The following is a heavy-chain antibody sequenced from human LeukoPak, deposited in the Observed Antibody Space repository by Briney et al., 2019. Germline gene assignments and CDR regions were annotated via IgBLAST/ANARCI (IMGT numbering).Heavy chain of an antibody. D-gene: IGHD5-18*01. CDR3: GRLNTDSGFLFDS. CDR2: IYYRGST. V-gene: IGHV4-39*01. J-gene: IGHJ4*02. Sequence: SETLSLICIVSGDSITRNPDHWGWVRQPPGKGLEWIGTIYYRGSTYYNQSLSGRVALSVDTFKNQFSLKLTSVTAADTAVYYCGRLNTDSGFLFDSWGQRSLVTVSS. CDR1: GDSITRNPDH.